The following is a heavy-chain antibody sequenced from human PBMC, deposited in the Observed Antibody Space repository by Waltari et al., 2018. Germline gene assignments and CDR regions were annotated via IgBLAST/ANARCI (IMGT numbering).Heavy chain of an antibody. D-gene: IGHD1-26*01. J-gene: IGHJ4*02. V-gene: IGHV3-7*01. CDR1: GFSFLPYW. Sequence: EVQLVESGGGSVQPGGSLRLSCSVSGFSFLPYWMNWVRQAPGKGLEWVGSINEDGSETYYADSVKGRFTISRDNGKTSLYLQMNSLRSEDTAVYYCARDRGYLVHDYWGQGTLVTVSA. CDR3: ARDRGYLVHDY. CDR2: INEDGSET.